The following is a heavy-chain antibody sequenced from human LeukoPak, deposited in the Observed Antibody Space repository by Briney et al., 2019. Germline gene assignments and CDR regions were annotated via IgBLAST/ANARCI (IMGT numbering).Heavy chain of an antibody. J-gene: IGHJ4*02. Sequence: SGGSLRLSCADSGLIFSGYAVSWVRQAPGKGLEWVSSITATGGSTYYADSVKGRFTISRDNTENTLHLQMNGLRAEDTAVYYCAKKMSITAASQVDYWGQGTLVTVSS. CDR1: GLIFSGYA. CDR2: ITATGGST. V-gene: IGHV3-23*01. CDR3: AKKMSITAASQVDY. D-gene: IGHD1-20*01.